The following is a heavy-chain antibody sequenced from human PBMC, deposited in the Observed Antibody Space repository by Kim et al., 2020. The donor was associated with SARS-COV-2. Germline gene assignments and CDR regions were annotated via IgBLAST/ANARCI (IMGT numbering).Heavy chain of an antibody. Sequence: SETLSLTCTVSGSSISSYYWSWIRQPPGKGLEWIGYIYYTGSTNYNPSLKSRVTISVDTSKNQVSLNLSSVTAADTAVYYCARAVPDCYDYSWG. CDR1: GSSISSYY. J-gene: IGHJ6*01. D-gene: IGHD3-16*01. CDR2: IYYTGST. V-gene: IGHV4-59*01. CDR3: ARAVPDCYDYS.